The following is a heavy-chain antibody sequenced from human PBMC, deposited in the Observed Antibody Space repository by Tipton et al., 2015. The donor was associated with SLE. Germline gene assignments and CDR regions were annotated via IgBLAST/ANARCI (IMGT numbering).Heavy chain of an antibody. V-gene: IGHV4-59*08. J-gene: IGHJ4*02. D-gene: IGHD3-3*01. CDR3: ARADFWSGYRGGGFDY. CDR1: GGSISSYY. CDR2: IYYSGST. Sequence: TLSLTCTVSGGSISSYYWSWIRQPPGKGLEWIGYIYYSGSTNYNPSLKSRVTISVDTSKNQFSLKLTSMTAADTAVYYCARADFWSGYRGGGFDYWGQGTLVTVSS.